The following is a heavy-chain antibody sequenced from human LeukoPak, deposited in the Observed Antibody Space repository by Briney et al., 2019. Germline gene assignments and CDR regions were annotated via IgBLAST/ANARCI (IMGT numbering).Heavy chain of an antibody. CDR3: ARVYDYIWGSYRYDAFDI. J-gene: IGHJ3*02. CDR2: INPNSGGT. V-gene: IGHV1-2*02. Sequence: ASVKVSCKASGYTFTGYYMHWVRQAPGQGLEWMGWINPNSGGTNYAQKFQGRVTMTRDTSISTAYMELSRLRSDDTAVYYCARVYDYIWGSYRYDAFDIWGQGAMVTVSS. CDR1: GYTFTGYY. D-gene: IGHD3-16*02.